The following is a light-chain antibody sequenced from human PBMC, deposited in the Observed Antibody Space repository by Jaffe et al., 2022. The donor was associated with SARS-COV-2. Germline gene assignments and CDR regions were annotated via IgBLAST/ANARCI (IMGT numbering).Light chain of an antibody. CDR2: AAS. CDR1: QSISSY. Sequence: DIQMTQSPPSLSASVGDRVTITCRASQSISSYLNWYQQKPGKAPKLLIYAASSLQSGVPSRFGGSGSGTDFTLTISSLQPEDFATYYCQQSYNTLTFGGGTKVEIK. V-gene: IGKV1-39*01. CDR3: QQSYNTLT. J-gene: IGKJ4*01.